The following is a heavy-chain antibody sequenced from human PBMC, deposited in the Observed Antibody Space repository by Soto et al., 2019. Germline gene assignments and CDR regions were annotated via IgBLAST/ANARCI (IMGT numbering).Heavy chain of an antibody. CDR1: GFSLSTSGVG. V-gene: IGHV2-5*02. J-gene: IGHJ4*02. D-gene: IGHD5-18*01. CDR2: IYWDDDK. Sequence: QITLKESGPTLVKPTQTLTLTCTFSGFSLSTSGVGVGWIRQPPGKALEWLALIYWDDDKRYSPSLNSRLTITKDTSKDQVVLTRATMDPVDTATYYCAPSIVGYSDGTNFDYWGQGTLVTVSS. CDR3: APSIVGYSDGTNFDY.